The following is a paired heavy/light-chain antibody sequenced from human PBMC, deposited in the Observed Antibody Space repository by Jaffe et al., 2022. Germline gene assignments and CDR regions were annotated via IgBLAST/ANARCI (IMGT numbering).Light chain of an antibody. Sequence: QSVLTQPPSASGTPGQRVTISCSGSSSNIGSNYVYWYQQLPGTAPKLLIYRNNQRPSGVPDRFSGSKSGTSASLAISGLRSEDEADYYCAAWDDSLSGPGVFGGGTKLTVL. CDR1: SSNIGSNY. J-gene: IGLJ3*02. CDR3: AAWDDSLSGPGV. CDR2: RNN. V-gene: IGLV1-47*01.
Heavy chain of an antibody. Sequence: EVQLVESGGGLVQPGGSLKLSCAASGFTFSGSAMHWVRQASGKGLEWVGRIRSKANSYATAYAASVKGRFTISRDDSKNTAYLQMNSLKTEDTAVYYCLRRGDRNPMTALYTRGAFDIWGQGTMVTVSS. J-gene: IGHJ3*02. CDR2: IRSKANSYAT. V-gene: IGHV3-73*02. D-gene: IGHD2-21*02. CDR1: GFTFSGSA. CDR3: LRRGDRNPMTALYTRGAFDI.